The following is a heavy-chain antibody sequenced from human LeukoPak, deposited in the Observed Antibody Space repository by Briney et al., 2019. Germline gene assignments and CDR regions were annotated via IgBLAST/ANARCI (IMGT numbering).Heavy chain of an antibody. Sequence: SETLSLTCAVSGYSISSGYYWGWIRQPPGKGLEWIGSIYHSGSTNYNPSLKSRVTMSVDTSKNQFSLKLSSVTAADTAVYYCARDQRYSGYELWGQGTLVTVSS. CDR3: ARDQRYSGYEL. D-gene: IGHD5-12*01. J-gene: IGHJ4*02. CDR2: IYHSGST. V-gene: IGHV4-38-2*02. CDR1: GYSISSGYY.